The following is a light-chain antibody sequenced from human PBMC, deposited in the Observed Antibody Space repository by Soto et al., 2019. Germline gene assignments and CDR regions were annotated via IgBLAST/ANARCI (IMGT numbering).Light chain of an antibody. CDR2: EVS. V-gene: IGLV2-23*02. Sequence: QSALTRPASVSGSPGQSITISCTGTSSDVGSYNLVSWYQQSPGKAPKLMIYEVSKRPSGVSNRFSGSKSGNTASLTISGLQAEDEADYYCCSYGGSTTYVFGTGTKLTVL. CDR1: SSDVGSYNL. CDR3: CSYGGSTTYV. J-gene: IGLJ1*01.